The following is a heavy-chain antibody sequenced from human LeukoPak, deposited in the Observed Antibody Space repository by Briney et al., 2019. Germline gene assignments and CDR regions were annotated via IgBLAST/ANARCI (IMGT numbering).Heavy chain of an antibody. CDR1: GGTFSSYA. CDR3: ARDIGDTGYNWFDP. Sequence: GASVKVSCKASGGTFSSYAISWVRQAPGQGLEWMGGIIPIFGTANYAQEFQGRVTITADESTSTAYMELSSLRSEDTAVYYCARDIGDTGYNWFDPWGQGTLVTVFS. V-gene: IGHV1-69*01. J-gene: IGHJ5*02. CDR2: IIPIFGTA. D-gene: IGHD1-14*01.